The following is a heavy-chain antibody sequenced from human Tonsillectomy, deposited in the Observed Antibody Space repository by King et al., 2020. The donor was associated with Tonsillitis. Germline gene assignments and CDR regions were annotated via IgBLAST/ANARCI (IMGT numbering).Heavy chain of an antibody. Sequence: QLVQSGGGLVQPGRSLRLSCAASGFTFDDYAMHWVRQAPGKGLEWVSGISWNSGSIGYADSVKGRFTISRDNAKNSLSLQMNSLRAEDTALYYCSKTYWSSTSCYLGYYYYMDVWGTGTTVTVSS. V-gene: IGHV3-9*01. CDR3: SKTYWSSTSCYLGYYYYMDV. J-gene: IGHJ6*03. CDR1: GFTFDDYA. D-gene: IGHD2-2*01. CDR2: ISWNSGSI.